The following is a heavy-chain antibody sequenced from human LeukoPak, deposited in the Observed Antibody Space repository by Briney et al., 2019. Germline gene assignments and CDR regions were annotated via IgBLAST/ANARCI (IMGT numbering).Heavy chain of an antibody. CDR1: GFTFSRDW. D-gene: IGHD6-13*01. J-gene: IGHJ3*02. CDR2: ISYDGSNK. V-gene: IGHV3-30-3*01. Sequence: QPGGSLRLSCAASGFTFSRDWMHWVRQAPDKGLEWVAVISYDGSNKYYADSVKGRFTISRDNSKNTLYLQMNSLRAEDTAVYYCARVGYHDSSSWYWQGAFDIWGQGTMVTVSS. CDR3: ARVGYHDSSSWYWQGAFDI.